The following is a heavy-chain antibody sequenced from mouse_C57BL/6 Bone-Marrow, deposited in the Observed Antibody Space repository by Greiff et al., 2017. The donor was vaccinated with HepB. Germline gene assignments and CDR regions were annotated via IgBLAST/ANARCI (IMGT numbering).Heavy chain of an antibody. CDR3: TRRGELLRSFDY. V-gene: IGHV1-15*01. CDR2: IDPETGGT. CDR1: GYTFTDYE. Sequence: QVHVKQSGAELVRPGASVTLSCKASGYTFTDYEMHWVKQTPVHGLEWIGAIDPETGGTAYNQKFKGKAILTADKSSSTAYMELRSLTSEDSAVYYCTRRGELLRSFDYWGQGTTLTVSS. D-gene: IGHD1-1*01. J-gene: IGHJ2*01.